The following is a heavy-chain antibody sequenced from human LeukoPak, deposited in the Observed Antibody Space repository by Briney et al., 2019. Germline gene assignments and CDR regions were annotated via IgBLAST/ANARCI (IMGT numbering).Heavy chain of an antibody. Sequence: PGGSLRLSCAASGFIFSSYGMHWVRQAPGKGLAWVAVISYDGSNKYYADSVKGRFTISRDNAKNSLYLQMSSLRAEDTAAYYCGGEFSSSPASMDVWGRGTTVTVSS. D-gene: IGHD6-13*01. CDR3: GGEFSSSPASMDV. CDR2: ISYDGSNK. J-gene: IGHJ6*02. V-gene: IGHV3-30*03. CDR1: GFIFSSYG.